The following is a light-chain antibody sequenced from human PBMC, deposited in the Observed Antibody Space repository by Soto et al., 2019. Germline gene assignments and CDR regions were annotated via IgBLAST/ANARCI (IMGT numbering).Light chain of an antibody. V-gene: IGLV2-23*01. J-gene: IGLJ2*01. CDR3: CAYAGHSTI. CDR2: EGT. Sequence: QSVLTQPASVSGSPGQSITISCTGTSSDVGSYNFFSWFQQHPGKVTNLIIYEGTERPSGVSNRFSASKSGNTASLTSSGLQPEDEADYYCCAYAGHSTIFGGGTKLTVL. CDR1: SSDVGSYNF.